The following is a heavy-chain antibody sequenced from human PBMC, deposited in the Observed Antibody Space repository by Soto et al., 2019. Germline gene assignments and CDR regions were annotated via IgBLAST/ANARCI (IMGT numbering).Heavy chain of an antibody. CDR2: IYYSGST. CDR3: ARERCSGGSCSKGGGNWFDP. CDR1: GGSISSYY. Sequence: PSETLSLTCTVSGGSISSYYWSWIRQPPGKGLEWIGYIYYSGSTNYNPSLKSRVTISVDTSKNQFSLKLSSVTAADTAVYYCARERCSGGSCSKGGGNWFDPWGQGTLVTVSS. J-gene: IGHJ5*02. V-gene: IGHV4-59*01. D-gene: IGHD2-15*01.